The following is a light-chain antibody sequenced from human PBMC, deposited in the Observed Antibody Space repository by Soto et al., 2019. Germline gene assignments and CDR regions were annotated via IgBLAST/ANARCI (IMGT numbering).Light chain of an antibody. CDR1: SSDVGGYNY. CDR3: SSYTSSSTLEVV. V-gene: IGLV2-14*01. CDR2: DVS. Sequence: QSVLARPASVSGTRVQSITIPCTGTSSDVGGYNYVSWYQQHPGKVPKLMIYDVSNRPSGVSNRFSGSKSGNTASLTISGLQAEDEADYYCSSYTSSSTLEVVFGGGTKVTVL. J-gene: IGLJ2*01.